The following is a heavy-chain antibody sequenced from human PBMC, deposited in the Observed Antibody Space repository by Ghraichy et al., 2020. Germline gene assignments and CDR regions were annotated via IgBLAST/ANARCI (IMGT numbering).Heavy chain of an antibody. V-gene: IGHV3-23*01. CDR2: ISGSGGST. CDR3: AKANYYDSSGYSAEYGMDV. CDR1: GFTFSSYA. J-gene: IGHJ6*02. Sequence: LSLTCAASGFTFSSYAMSWVRQAPGKGLEWVSAISGSGGSTYYADSVKGRFTISRDNSKNTLYLQMNSLRAEDTAVYYCAKANYYDSSGYSAEYGMDVWGQGTTVTVSS. D-gene: IGHD3-22*01.